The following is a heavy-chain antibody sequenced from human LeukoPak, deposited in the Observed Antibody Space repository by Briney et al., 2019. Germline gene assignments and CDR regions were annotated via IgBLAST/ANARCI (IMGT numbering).Heavy chain of an antibody. V-gene: IGHV4-59*01. CDR2: IYYSGST. CDR3: AKDLSDAFDI. D-gene: IGHD2-15*01. Sequence: SETLCLTCTVSVDSISIYNWSWIRQPPGKRLEWIGYIYYSGSTNYNPSLKSRVTILVDTSKNQFSLKLSSVTAADTAVYYCAKDLSDAFDIWGQGTMVTVSS. J-gene: IGHJ3*02. CDR1: VDSISIYN.